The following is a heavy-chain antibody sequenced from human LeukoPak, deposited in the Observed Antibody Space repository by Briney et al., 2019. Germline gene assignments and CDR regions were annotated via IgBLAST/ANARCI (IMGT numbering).Heavy chain of an antibody. J-gene: IGHJ4*02. CDR2: IHQGGGET. V-gene: IGHV3-7*01. D-gene: IGHD1-26*01. CDR1: GLTFLAFW. Sequence: GRSLRLSCGVSGLTFLAFWMSWVRHPPRRGLEWVASIHQGGGETHFADSVRGGFAICRDNARNALFLQRGSVREADTGVYFCARDGCTATTCTTLGGFNDWAQGTQVTVS. CDR3: ARDGCTATTCTTLGGFND.